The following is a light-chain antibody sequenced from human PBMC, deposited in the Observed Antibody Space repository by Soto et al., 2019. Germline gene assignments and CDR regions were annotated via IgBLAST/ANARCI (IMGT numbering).Light chain of an antibody. CDR2: KAS. CDR1: QSISIW. J-gene: IGKJ5*01. V-gene: IGKV1-5*03. Sequence: DIQMTQSPSTLSASVGDRVTITCRASQSISIWLAWYQQKPGKAPKILIYKASSLESGVPSRFSGSGSGTEFTLTISRLQPEDIATYYCQQYENLPTFGQGTRLEIK. CDR3: QQYENLPT.